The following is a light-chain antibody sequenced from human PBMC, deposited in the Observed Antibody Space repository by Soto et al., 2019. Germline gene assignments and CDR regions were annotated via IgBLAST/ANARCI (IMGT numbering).Light chain of an antibody. CDR3: SSYGGTNSLKV. J-gene: IGLJ2*01. V-gene: IGLV2-8*01. CDR1: SSDVGGYNY. Sequence: QSALTQPASVSGSPGQSITISCTGTSSDVGGYNYVSWYQHYSGKAPKLIIYEVSNRPSGVPDRFSGSKSGNTASLTVSGLQAEDEADYYCSSYGGTNSLKVFGGGTKLTVL. CDR2: EVS.